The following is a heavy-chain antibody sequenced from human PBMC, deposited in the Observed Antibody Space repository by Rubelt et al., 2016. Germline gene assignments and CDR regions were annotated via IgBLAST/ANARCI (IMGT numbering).Heavy chain of an antibody. D-gene: IGHD2-21*02. J-gene: IGHJ1*01. V-gene: IGHV3-53*01. CDR2: IYSGGST. CDR3: AKGNWPCGDDCYSG. Sequence: EVQLVESGGGLVQPGGSLRLSCAASGFTVSSNYMSWVRQAPGKGLEWVSVIYSGGSTYYADSVKGRFTISRDNSKNTLYLQMNSLGAEDTAGYYCAKGNWPCGDDCYSGWGQGALVTVSS. CDR1: GFTVSSNY.